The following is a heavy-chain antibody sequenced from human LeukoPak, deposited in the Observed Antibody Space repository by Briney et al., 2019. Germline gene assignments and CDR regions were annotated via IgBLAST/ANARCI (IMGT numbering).Heavy chain of an antibody. CDR1: GFTLSTDW. Sequence: PGGSLRLSCAASGFTLSTDWTHWVGHAPGRGLVWVSRISSDGTNTLYADSVKGRFTISRDNARNTLHLQMNSLRADDTAVYYCVVGGGIYWGQGTLVTVS. V-gene: IGHV3-74*03. J-gene: IGHJ4*02. CDR2: ISSDGTNT. CDR3: VVGGGIY. D-gene: IGHD1-26*01.